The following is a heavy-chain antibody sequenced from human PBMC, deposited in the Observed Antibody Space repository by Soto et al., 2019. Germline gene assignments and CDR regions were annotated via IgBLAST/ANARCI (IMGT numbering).Heavy chain of an antibody. CDR3: TREAGYCSSTSCYTEGGGDYYYYYGMDV. J-gene: IGHJ6*02. CDR2: IRIKAYGGTT. CDR1: GFTFGDYA. Sequence: GGSLRLSCTASGFTFGDYAMSWFRQAPGKGLEWVGFIRIKAYGGTTEYAASVKGRFTISRDDSKSIAYLQMNSLKTEDTAVYYCTREAGYCSSTSCYTEGGGDYYYYYGMDVWGQGTTVTVSS. V-gene: IGHV3-49*03. D-gene: IGHD2-2*02.